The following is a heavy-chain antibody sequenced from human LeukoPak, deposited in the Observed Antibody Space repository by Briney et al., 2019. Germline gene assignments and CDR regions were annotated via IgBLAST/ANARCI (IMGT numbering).Heavy chain of an antibody. CDR3: ARTNYGSGTKDDY. D-gene: IGHD3-10*01. V-gene: IGHV4-59*01. CDR1: GGSISSYY. CDR2: IYYSGST. J-gene: IGHJ4*02. Sequence: PSETLSLTCTVSGGSISSYYWSWIRQPPGKGLEWIGYIYYSGSTNYNPSLKSRVTISVDTSKNQFSLKLSSVTAADTAVYYCARTNYGSGTKDDYWGQGTLVTVSS.